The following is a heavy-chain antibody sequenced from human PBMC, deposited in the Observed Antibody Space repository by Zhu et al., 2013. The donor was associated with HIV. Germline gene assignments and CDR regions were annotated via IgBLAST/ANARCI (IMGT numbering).Heavy chain of an antibody. V-gene: IGHV1-69*08. D-gene: IGHD5-18*01. CDR3: ARDWGSGFGIQLWLEVGEKIYGMDV. Sequence: QVQLVQSGAEVKKPGSSVKVSCKASGGTFSSYTISWVRQAPGQGLEWMGRIIPILGIANYAQKFQGRVTITADKSTSTAYMELSSLRSEDTAVYYCARDWGSGFGIQLWLEVGEKIYGMDVWGQGTTVTVSS. CDR2: IIPILGIA. CDR1: GGTFSSYT. J-gene: IGHJ6*02.